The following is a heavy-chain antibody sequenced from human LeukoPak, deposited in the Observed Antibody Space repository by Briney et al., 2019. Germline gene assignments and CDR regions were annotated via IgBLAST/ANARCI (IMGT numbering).Heavy chain of an antibody. J-gene: IGHJ3*02. CDR3: AREGYSYGYDAFDI. D-gene: IGHD5-18*01. CDR1: GFTVSSNY. Sequence: GGSLRLSCAASGFTVSSNYMSWVRQAPGKGLEWVSVIYSGGSTYCADSVKGRFTISRDNSKNTLYLQMNSLRAEDAAVYYCAREGYSYGYDAFDIWGQGTMVTVSS. CDR2: IYSGGST. V-gene: IGHV3-66*01.